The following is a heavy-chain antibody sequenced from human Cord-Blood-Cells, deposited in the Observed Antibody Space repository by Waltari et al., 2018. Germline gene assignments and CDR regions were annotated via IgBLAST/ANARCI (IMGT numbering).Heavy chain of an antibody. D-gene: IGHD3-3*01. CDR1: GGSISSYY. CDR3: ARYDFWSGFQFFDY. CDR2: IYYSRST. Sequence: QVQLQESGPGLVKPSETLSLTCTVSGGSISSYYWSWIRQPPGKGLEWIGYIYYSRSTNYNPSLKSRVTISVDTSKNQFSLMLSSVTAADTAVYYCARYDFWSGFQFFDYWGQGTLVTVSS. J-gene: IGHJ4*02. V-gene: IGHV4-59*01.